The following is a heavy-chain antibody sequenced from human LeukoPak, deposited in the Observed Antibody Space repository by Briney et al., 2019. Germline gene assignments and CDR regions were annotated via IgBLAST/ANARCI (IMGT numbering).Heavy chain of an antibody. D-gene: IGHD4-23*01. CDR2: IYHTGST. J-gene: IGHJ4*02. V-gene: IGHV4-38-2*02. Sequence: SETLSLTCTVSGDSISNGYYWGWIRQPPGKGLEWIGSIYHTGSTYYNPSLKSRVIISVDTSKNQFSLKLSSVTAADTAVYYCARGRSGYGGTSGIASCDYWGQGTLVTVSS. CDR3: ARGRSGYGGTSGIASCDY. CDR1: GDSISNGYY.